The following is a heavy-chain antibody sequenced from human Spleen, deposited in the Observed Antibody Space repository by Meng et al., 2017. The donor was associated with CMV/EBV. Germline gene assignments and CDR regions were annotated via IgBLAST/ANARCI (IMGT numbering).Heavy chain of an antibody. J-gene: IGHJ4*02. CDR1: GFPFSAYT. CDR3: ARGSPNYSY. V-gene: IGHV3-21*01. D-gene: IGHD1-7*01. CDR2: TSGNSAYI. Sequence: GGSLRLSCAASGFPFSAYTMNWVRQAPGKGLEWVSSTSGNSAYIYYEDSLKGRFTISRDNAKNSLYLQMNSLRAEDTAVYYCARGSPNYSYWGQGTLVTVSS.